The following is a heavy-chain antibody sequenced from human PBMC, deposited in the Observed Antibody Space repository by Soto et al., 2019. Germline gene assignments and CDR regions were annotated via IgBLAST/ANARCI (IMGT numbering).Heavy chain of an antibody. Sequence: SETLSLTCTVSGGSISSYYWSWIRQPPGKGLEWIGYIYYSGSTNYNPSLKSLVTISVDTSKNQFSLKLSFVTAADTAVYYCARAGRSRPFDYWGQGTLVTVSS. CDR1: GGSISSYY. CDR2: IYYSGST. V-gene: IGHV4-59*01. CDR3: ARAGRSRPFDY. J-gene: IGHJ4*02.